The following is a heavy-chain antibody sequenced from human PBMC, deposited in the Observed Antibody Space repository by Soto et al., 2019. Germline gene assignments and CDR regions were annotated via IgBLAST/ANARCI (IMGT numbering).Heavy chain of an antibody. D-gene: IGHD6-6*01. Sequence: GGSLRLSCAASGFAFSSYSMNWVRQAPGKGLEWVSSISSSSSYIYYADSVKGRFTISRDNAKNSLYLQMNSLRAEDTAVYYCARDRGQLARAFDIWGQGTMVTVSS. CDR3: ARDRGQLARAFDI. J-gene: IGHJ3*02. V-gene: IGHV3-21*01. CDR1: GFAFSSYS. CDR2: ISSSSSYI.